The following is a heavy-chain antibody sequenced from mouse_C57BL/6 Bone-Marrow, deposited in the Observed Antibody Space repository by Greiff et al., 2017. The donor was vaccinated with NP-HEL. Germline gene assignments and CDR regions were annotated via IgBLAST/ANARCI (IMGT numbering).Heavy chain of an antibody. CDR3: ARECIYYGNRHWYFDV. V-gene: IGHV2-9-1*01. Sequence: QVQLKESGPGLVAPSQSLSITCTVSGFSLTSYAISWVRQPPGKGLEWLGVIWTGGGTNYNSALKSRLSISKDNSKSQVFLKMNRLQTDDTARYYCARECIYYGNRHWYFDVWGTGTTVTVSS. J-gene: IGHJ1*03. CDR2: IWTGGGT. D-gene: IGHD2-1*01. CDR1: GFSLTSYA.